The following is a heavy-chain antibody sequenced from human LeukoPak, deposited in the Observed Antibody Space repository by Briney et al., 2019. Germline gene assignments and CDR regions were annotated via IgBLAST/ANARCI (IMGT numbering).Heavy chain of an antibody. J-gene: IGHJ4*02. Sequence: PSETLSLTCTVSGGSISSYYWSWIRQPAGKGLEWIGRIYTSGSTNYNPSLKSRVTISVGTSNNQFSLRLNSVTAADTAMYFCARGLPGYYDTSGYYHDYWGQGTLVTVSS. CDR2: IYTSGST. CDR3: ARGLPGYYDTSGYYHDY. V-gene: IGHV4-4*07. D-gene: IGHD3-22*01. CDR1: GGSISSYY.